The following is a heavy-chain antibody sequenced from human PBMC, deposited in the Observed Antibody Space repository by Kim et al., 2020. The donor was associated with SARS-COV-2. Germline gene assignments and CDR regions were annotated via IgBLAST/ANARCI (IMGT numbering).Heavy chain of an antibody. CDR1: GYTFTSYA. CDR3: ARGALLATIPLGPDY. D-gene: IGHD5-12*01. V-gene: IGHV1-3*01. CDR2: INAGNGNT. Sequence: ASVKVSCKASGYTFTSYAMHWVRQAPGQRLEWMGWINAGNGNTKYSQKFQGRVTITRDTSASTAYMELSSLRSEDTAVYYCARGALLATIPLGPDYWGQGTLVTVSS. J-gene: IGHJ4*02.